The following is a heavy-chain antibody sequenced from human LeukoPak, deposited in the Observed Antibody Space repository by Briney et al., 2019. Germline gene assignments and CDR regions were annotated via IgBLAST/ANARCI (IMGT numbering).Heavy chain of an antibody. Sequence: PSETLSLTCTVSGGSLRSGCYYWSWLRQPAGKGLEWIGRIYISGSTNYNPSLKSRVTISVDTSKNQFSLKLSSVTAADTAVYYCAREMGYCTNGVCPFDYWGQGTLVTVSS. CDR2: IYISGST. CDR3: AREMGYCTNGVCPFDY. D-gene: IGHD2-8*01. J-gene: IGHJ4*02. CDR1: GGSLRSGCYY. V-gene: IGHV4-61*02.